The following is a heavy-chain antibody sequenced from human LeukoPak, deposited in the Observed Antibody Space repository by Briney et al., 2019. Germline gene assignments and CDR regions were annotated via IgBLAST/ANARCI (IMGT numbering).Heavy chain of an antibody. J-gene: IGHJ3*02. Sequence: HPGGSLRLSCAASGFTFSNYAMSWVRQAPGKGLEWVSAISGSDGNTYYADSVKGRFTISRDNSKNTLYLQMNSLRPEDTAVYYCAKRGLPPGPFDIWGQGTMVTVSS. CDR3: AKRGLPPGPFDI. CDR1: GFTFSNYA. V-gene: IGHV3-23*01. CDR2: ISGSDGNT.